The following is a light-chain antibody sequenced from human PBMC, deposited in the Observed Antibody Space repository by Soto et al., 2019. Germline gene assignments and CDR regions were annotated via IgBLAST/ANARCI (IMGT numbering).Light chain of an antibody. J-gene: IGLJ1*01. Sequence: QPVLTQPASVSGSPGQSITISCTGTSSDVGAYNLVSWYQHLPDKAPKLIISEVTNRPSGVSDRFSGSKSGNTASLTISGLQAEDEADYYCASLTTTNFVFGSGTKVTVL. V-gene: IGLV2-14*01. CDR2: EVT. CDR1: SSDVGAYNL. CDR3: ASLTTTNFV.